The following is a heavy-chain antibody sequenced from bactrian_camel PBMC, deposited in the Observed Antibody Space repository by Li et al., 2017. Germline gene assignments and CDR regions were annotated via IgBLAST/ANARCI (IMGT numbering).Heavy chain of an antibody. D-gene: IGHD6*01. CDR2: IYSGGGSNPST. CDR1: RYIGRSMC. CDR3: VKAGEGACAVNPFSS. V-gene: IGHV3S54*01. Sequence: HVQLVESGGGSVQAGGSLRLSCVASRYIGRSMCMGWFRQAPGKEREGVAAIYSGGGSNPSTYYAGSVKGRFAVSRDSAKKTVHLQLNSLKTEDTAMYYCVKAGEGACAVNPFSSWGQGTQVTVS. J-gene: IGHJ4*01.